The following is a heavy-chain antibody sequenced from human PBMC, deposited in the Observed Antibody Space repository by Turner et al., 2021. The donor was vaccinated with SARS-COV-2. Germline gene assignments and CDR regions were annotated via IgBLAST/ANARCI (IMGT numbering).Heavy chain of an antibody. J-gene: IGHJ4*02. D-gene: IGHD3-22*01. CDR3: ARLDYDSSGYYSSGFDY. Sequence: QLQLQESGPGLVKPSETLSPTCPVSGGSIRSSSYYWGWIRQPPGKGLEWSGSIYYSGSTYYNPSLKSRVTISVDASKNQFYLKLSSVTAADTAVYYCARLDYDSSGYYSSGFDYWGQGTLGTVSS. CDR1: GGSIRSSSYY. V-gene: IGHV4-39*01. CDR2: IYYSGST.